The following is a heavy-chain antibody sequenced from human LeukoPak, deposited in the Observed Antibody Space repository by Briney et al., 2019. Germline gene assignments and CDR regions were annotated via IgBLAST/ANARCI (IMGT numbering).Heavy chain of an antibody. CDR3: AKDISGYYRPFDY. Sequence: GGSLRLSCAASGYSFSGYDMSWVRRARERGLECVSSISGSGSHTYHADSVKGRFTISRDNSKNTLYLQMNSLRAEDTAVYYCAKDISGYYRPFDYWGQGTLVTVSS. V-gene: IGHV3-23*01. J-gene: IGHJ4*02. D-gene: IGHD3-22*01. CDR2: ISGSGSHT. CDR1: GYSFSGYD.